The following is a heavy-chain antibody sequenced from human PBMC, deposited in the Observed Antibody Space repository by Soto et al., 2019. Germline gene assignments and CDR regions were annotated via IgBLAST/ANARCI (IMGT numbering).Heavy chain of an antibody. D-gene: IGHD6-6*01. V-gene: IGHV3-23*01. CDR2: ISGSGGST. CDR1: VFTFSSYA. Sequence: WWSLRLSCSASVFTFSSYAMSWCRQAPGKGLEWVSAISGSGGSTYYADSVKGRFTISRDNSKNTLYLQMNSLRAEDTAVYYCAKGSSSEDYYYYGMDVWGQGTTVTVSS. J-gene: IGHJ6*02. CDR3: AKGSSSEDYYYYGMDV.